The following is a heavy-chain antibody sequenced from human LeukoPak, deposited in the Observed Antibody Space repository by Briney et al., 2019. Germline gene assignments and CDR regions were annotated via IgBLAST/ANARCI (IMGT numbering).Heavy chain of an antibody. V-gene: IGHV1-46*01. CDR2: INHSGGYT. Sequence: AASVKVSCKASGYTFTSYYIHWVRQAPGQGLEWMGIINHSGGYTRYAQKFRGRVTMTRDTSTSTVYMDLSSLRSEDTAVYYCAVQLERPYWGQGTLVTVSS. J-gene: IGHJ4*02. CDR1: GYTFTSYY. D-gene: IGHD1-1*01. CDR3: AVQLERPY.